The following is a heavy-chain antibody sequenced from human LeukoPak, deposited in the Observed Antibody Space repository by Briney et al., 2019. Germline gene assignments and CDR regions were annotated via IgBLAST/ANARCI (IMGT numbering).Heavy chain of an antibody. CDR3: ARVVDYYDSSALYNWFDP. V-gene: IGHV1-69*05. CDR2: IIPVVGRA. J-gene: IGHJ5*02. CDR1: GGTFSSYA. Sequence: GGSVKVSCTASGGTFSSYAISWVRQAPGQGLEWMGGIIPVVGRANYAQKFQGRVTITTDESTSTVYMELSSLRSEDTAVYYCARVVDYYDSSALYNWFDPWGQGTLVTVSS. D-gene: IGHD3-22*01.